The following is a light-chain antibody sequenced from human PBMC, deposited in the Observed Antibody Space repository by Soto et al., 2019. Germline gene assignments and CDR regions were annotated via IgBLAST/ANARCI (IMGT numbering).Light chain of an antibody. J-gene: IGLJ1*01. V-gene: IGLV2-14*01. CDR2: EVS. CDR1: SSDIGAYNY. Sequence: QSVLTQPASVSGSPGQSITISCTGTSSDIGAYNYVSWYQLHPGKAPKPMIYEVSYRTSGLSNRFSGSKSGNTASLTISGLQAEDEADYFCSSYSGSSPLYVFGTGTKVTVL. CDR3: SSYSGSSPLYV.